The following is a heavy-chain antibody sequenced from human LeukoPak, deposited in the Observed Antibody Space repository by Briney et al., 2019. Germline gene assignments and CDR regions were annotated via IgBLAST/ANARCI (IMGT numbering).Heavy chain of an antibody. CDR3: ARRAYYDSSGYHPTSGYFDL. CDR1: GGSVFSYY. J-gene: IGHJ2*01. Sequence: SETLSLTCTVSGGSVFSYYWNWIRQPPGKGLEWLGYIYSNGITNYSPSLRGRGTISIATSRNQISLRLTSVTAADTAIYYCARRAYYDSSGYHPTSGYFDLWGRGTLVTVSS. D-gene: IGHD3-22*01. CDR2: IYSNGIT. V-gene: IGHV4-4*08.